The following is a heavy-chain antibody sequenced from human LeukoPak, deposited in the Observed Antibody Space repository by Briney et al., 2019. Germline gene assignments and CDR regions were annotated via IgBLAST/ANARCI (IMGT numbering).Heavy chain of an antibody. V-gene: IGHV4-4*07. CDR2: IYTSGST. J-gene: IGHJ3*02. D-gene: IGHD3-22*01. Sequence: PSETLSLTCTVSGGSISSYYWSWIRQPAGKGLEWIGRIYTSGSTNYNPSLKSRVTMSVDTSKNQFSLKLSSVTAADTAVYYCARGRWYYDSSGYEDAFDIWGQGIMVTVSS. CDR3: ARGRWYYDSSGYEDAFDI. CDR1: GGSISSYY.